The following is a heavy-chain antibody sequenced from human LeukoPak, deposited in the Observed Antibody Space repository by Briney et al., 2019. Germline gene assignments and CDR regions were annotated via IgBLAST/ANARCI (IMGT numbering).Heavy chain of an antibody. CDR1: GFTFSSYG. Sequence: GGSLRLSCAASGFTFSSYGMHWVRQAPGKGLEWVAVISYDGSNKYYADSVKGRFTISRDNSKNTLYLQMSSLRAEDTAVYYCAKEPPYDSSGPISSGDYWGQGTLVTVSS. D-gene: IGHD3-22*01. V-gene: IGHV3-30*18. CDR2: ISYDGSNK. J-gene: IGHJ4*02. CDR3: AKEPPYDSSGPISSGDY.